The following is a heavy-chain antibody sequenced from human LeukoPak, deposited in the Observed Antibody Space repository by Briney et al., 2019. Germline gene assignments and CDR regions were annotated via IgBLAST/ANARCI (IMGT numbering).Heavy chain of an antibody. Sequence: SETLSLTCTVSGASFSSGDQYWHWIRQSPGKGLEWIGSIHPSGMLYNNPSLESRVTISIDTSKNQFSLNLNSVTAADTAVYFCSRGLDSRKLGYWGQGTLVTVSS. D-gene: IGHD3-22*01. V-gene: IGHV4-31*03. CDR3: SRGLDSRKLGY. CDR1: GASFSSGDQY. CDR2: IHPSGML. J-gene: IGHJ4*02.